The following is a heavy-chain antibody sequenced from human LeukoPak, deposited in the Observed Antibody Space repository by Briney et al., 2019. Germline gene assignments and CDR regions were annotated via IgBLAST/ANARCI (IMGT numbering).Heavy chain of an antibody. J-gene: IGHJ4*02. CDR1: GFTFSSYA. Sequence: HPGRSLRLSCAASGFTFSSYAMHWVRQAPGKGLEWVAVISYDGSNKYYADSVKGRFTISRDNSKNTLYLQMNSLRAEDTAVYYCAKVTWGTIAALDYWGQGTLVTVSS. D-gene: IGHD6-6*01. V-gene: IGHV3-30-3*01. CDR3: AKVTWGTIAALDY. CDR2: ISYDGSNK.